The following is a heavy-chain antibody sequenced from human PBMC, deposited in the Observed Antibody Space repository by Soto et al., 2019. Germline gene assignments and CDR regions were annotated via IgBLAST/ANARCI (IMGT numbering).Heavy chain of an antibody. D-gene: IGHD4-17*01. Sequence: QVQLQESGPGLVKPSQTLSLTCTVSGGSISSGGYYWSWIRQHPGKGLEWIGYIYYSGSTYYNPSLKSRVTISVDTSKNQCSLKLSSVTAADTAVYYCARTGWGYGDSYYFDYWGQGTLVTVSS. CDR3: ARTGWGYGDSYYFDY. V-gene: IGHV4-31*03. CDR1: GGSISSGGYY. J-gene: IGHJ4*02. CDR2: IYYSGST.